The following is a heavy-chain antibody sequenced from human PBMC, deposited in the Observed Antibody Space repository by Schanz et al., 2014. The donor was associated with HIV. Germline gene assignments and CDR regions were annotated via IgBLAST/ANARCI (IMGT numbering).Heavy chain of an antibody. J-gene: IGHJ4*02. Sequence: QVQLVESGGGVVQPGRSQRLSCAASGFTFRSYGMHWVRQAPGKGLEWVALISYDGNTKYYADSVKGRFSISRDNTKNTLYLQMNSLTPEDTAVYYCARDAEGSWKWGYFDYGGQGILVTVSS. D-gene: IGHD6-13*01. CDR2: ISYDGNTK. CDR1: GFTFRSYG. CDR3: ARDAEGSWKWGYFDY. V-gene: IGHV3-30*03.